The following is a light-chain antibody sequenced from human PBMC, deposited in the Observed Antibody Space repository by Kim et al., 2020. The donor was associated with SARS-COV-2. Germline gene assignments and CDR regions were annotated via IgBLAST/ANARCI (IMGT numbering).Light chain of an antibody. CDR1: QDINNY. J-gene: IGKJ2*01. V-gene: IGKV1-33*01. CDR3: QQYDTLPRT. Sequence: DIQMTQSPSSLSVSVGDRVTITCQASQDINNYLNWYQQKPGKAPKLLIYDVSNLEIGVPSRFSGSGSGTDFTFTINNLQPEDIATYYCQQYDTLPRTFGQGTKLEI. CDR2: DVS.